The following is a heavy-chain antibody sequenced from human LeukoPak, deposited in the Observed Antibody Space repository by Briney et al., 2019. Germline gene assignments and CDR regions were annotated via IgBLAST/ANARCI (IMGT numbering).Heavy chain of an antibody. Sequence: SETLSLTCTVSGGSISTYYWSWIRQPPGKELEWIGYIYYSGSTNYNPSLKSRVTISVDTSKNQFSLKLSSVTAADTAVYYCARLGPNYYYYGMDVWGQGTTVTVSS. J-gene: IGHJ6*02. CDR2: IYYSGST. CDR3: ARLGPNYYYYGMDV. D-gene: IGHD3-16*01. CDR1: GGSISTYY. V-gene: IGHV4-59*08.